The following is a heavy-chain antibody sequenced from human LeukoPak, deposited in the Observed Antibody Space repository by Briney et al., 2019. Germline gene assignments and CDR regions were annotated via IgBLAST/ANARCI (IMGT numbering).Heavy chain of an antibody. CDR3: ARGPDHVFGVVIGYYYYYMDV. CDR2: MNPNSGNT. D-gene: IGHD3-3*01. Sequence: ASVKVSCKASGGTFSSYAISWVRQAPGQGLEWMGWMNPNSGNTGYAQKFQGRVTMTRNTSISTAYMELSSLRSEDTAVYYCARGPDHVFGVVIGYYYYYMDVWGKGTTVTVSS. CDR1: GGTFSSYA. V-gene: IGHV1-8*02. J-gene: IGHJ6*03.